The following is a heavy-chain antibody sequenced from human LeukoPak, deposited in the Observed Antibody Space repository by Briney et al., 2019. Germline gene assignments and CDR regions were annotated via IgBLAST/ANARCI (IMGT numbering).Heavy chain of an antibody. CDR3: ARALGYCSSASCYYFDN. CDR2: ISGSGGST. J-gene: IGHJ4*02. D-gene: IGHD2-2*01. V-gene: IGHV3-23*01. Sequence: GGSLRLSCAASGFTFSSYAMSWVRQAPGKGLEWVSAISGSGGSTYYADSVKGRFTISRDNAKNSLYLQMNSLRAEDTAVYYCARALGYCSSASCYYFDNWGQGTLVTVSS. CDR1: GFTFSSYA.